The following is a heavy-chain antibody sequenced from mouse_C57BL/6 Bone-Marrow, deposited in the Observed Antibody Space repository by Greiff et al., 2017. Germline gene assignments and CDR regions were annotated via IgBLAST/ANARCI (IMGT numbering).Heavy chain of an antibody. J-gene: IGHJ4*01. Sequence: QVQLQQSGPELVKPGASVKISCKASGYAFSSSWMNWVKQRPGKGLEWIGRIYPGDGDTNYNGKFKGKATLTADKSSSTAYMQLSSLTSEDSAVYFCARRDYDYLDYFAMDYWGQGTSGTVSS. CDR3: ARRDYDYLDYFAMDY. CDR1: GYAFSSSW. D-gene: IGHD2-4*01. CDR2: IYPGDGDT. V-gene: IGHV1-82*01.